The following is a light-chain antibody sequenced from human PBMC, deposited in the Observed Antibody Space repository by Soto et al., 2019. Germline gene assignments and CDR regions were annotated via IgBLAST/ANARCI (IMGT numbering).Light chain of an antibody. V-gene: IGLV2-11*01. CDR1: SSDIGGYNY. J-gene: IGLJ1*01. Sequence: LTQPRSVSGSPGQSVTISCTGTSSDIGGYNYVSWYQQHPGKAPKLIIFDVSERPSGVPARFSGSKSGNTASLTISGLQADDEADYYCCSYAGSYTYVFGSGTKVTDL. CDR3: CSYAGSYTYV. CDR2: DVS.